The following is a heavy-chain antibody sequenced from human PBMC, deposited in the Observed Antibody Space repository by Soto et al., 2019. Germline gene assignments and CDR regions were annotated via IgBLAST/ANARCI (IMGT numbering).Heavy chain of an antibody. D-gene: IGHD3-10*01. J-gene: IGHJ4*02. CDR3: ARLGSAGDYGAY. CDR1: GYSFTNYW. CDR2: IFPDDSDT. Sequence: EVQLVQSGAEVKKPGESLKISCKGSGYSFTNYWIGWVRQMPGKGLEWMGIIFPDDSDTRYSPSFQGQVTISADKSISTIYLQWTGLKASDTAIYYCARLGSAGDYGAYWGQGTLVTVSS. V-gene: IGHV5-51*03.